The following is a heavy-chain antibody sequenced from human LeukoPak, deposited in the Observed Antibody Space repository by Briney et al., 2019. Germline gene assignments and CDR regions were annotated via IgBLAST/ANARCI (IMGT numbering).Heavy chain of an antibody. CDR2: INHSGST. D-gene: IGHD6-19*01. J-gene: IGHJ4*02. Sequence: PSETLSLTCAVYGGSFSGYYWSWIRQPPGKGLEWIGEINHSGSTNYNPSLKSRVTISVDTSKNQFSLKLSSVTAADTAVYYCARGPRPGGSSGWYLGGGYFDYWGQGTLVTVSS. CDR3: ARGPRPGGSSGWYLGGGYFDY. CDR1: GGSFSGYY. V-gene: IGHV4-34*01.